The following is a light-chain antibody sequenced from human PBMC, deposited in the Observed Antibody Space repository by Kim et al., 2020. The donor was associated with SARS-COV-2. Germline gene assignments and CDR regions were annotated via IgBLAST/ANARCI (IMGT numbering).Light chain of an antibody. CDR1: SSNIGAGYD. Sequence: QPVLTQPPSVSGAPGQRVTISCTGSSSNIGAGYDVHWYQQLPGAAPTLLIYGNNNRPSGVPDRFSGSKSGTSASLAITGLQAEDEADYYCQSYDSSLSGSVVFGGGTQLTVL. CDR2: GNN. V-gene: IGLV1-40*01. CDR3: QSYDSSLSGSVV. J-gene: IGLJ2*01.